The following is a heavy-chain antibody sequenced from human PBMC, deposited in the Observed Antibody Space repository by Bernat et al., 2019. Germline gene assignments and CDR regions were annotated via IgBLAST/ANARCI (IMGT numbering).Heavy chain of an antibody. J-gene: IGHJ5*02. CDR3: ARGGSEGWFDP. CDR1: GFTFSSYS. CDR2: ISSSSSPI. V-gene: IGHV3-48*01. Sequence: EVQLVESGGGLVQPGGSLRLSCAASGFTFSSYSMNWVRPAPGKGLEWVSYISSSSSPIYYADSVKGRFTISRDNAKSSLYLQLNSLRAEDTAVYYCARGGSEGWFDPWGQGTLVTVSS. D-gene: IGHD5-12*01.